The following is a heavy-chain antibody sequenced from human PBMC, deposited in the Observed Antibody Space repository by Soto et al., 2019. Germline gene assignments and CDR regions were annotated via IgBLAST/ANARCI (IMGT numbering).Heavy chain of an antibody. Sequence: EVQLVESGGGLVQPGRSLRLSCAASGFTFDDYAMHWVRQAPGKGLEWVLGISWNSGNIGYADSVKGRFTISRDNAKNSLYLQMNSLRAEDTALYYCAKDIVYSSPSQAFDTWGQGTMVTVSS. V-gene: IGHV3-9*01. D-gene: IGHD6-6*01. CDR2: ISWNSGNI. CDR3: AKDIVYSSPSQAFDT. J-gene: IGHJ3*02. CDR1: GFTFDDYA.